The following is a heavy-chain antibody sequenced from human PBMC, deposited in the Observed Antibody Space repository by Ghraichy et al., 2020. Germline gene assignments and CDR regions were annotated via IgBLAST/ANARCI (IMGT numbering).Heavy chain of an antibody. CDR3: ARDQTTVIPGWYFDL. J-gene: IGHJ2*01. Sequence: SETLSLTCTVSGGSISSGDYYWSWIRQPPGKGLEWIGYIYYSGSTYYNPSLKSRVTISVDTSKNQFSLKLSSVTAADTAVYYCARDQTTVIPGWYFDLWGRGTLVTVSS. CDR1: GGSISSGDYY. V-gene: IGHV4-30-4*01. D-gene: IGHD4-17*01. CDR2: IYYSGST.